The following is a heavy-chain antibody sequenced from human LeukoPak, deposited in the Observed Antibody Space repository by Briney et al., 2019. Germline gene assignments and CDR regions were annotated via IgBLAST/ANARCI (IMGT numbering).Heavy chain of an antibody. V-gene: IGHV1-24*01. CDR2: FDPEDGET. CDR1: GYTLTELS. D-gene: IGHD3-3*01. CDR3: ATVAIGGYYTLLAEYFQH. Sequence: ASVKVSCKVSGYTLTELSMHWVRQAPGKGLEWMGGFDPEDGETIYAQKFQGRVTMTEDTSTDTAYVELSSLRSEDTAVYYCATVAIGGYYTLLAEYFQHWGQGTLVTVS. J-gene: IGHJ1*01.